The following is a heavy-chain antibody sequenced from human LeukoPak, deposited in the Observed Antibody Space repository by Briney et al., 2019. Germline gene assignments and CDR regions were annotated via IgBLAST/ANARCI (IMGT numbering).Heavy chain of an antibody. Sequence: ASVKVSCKASGYTFTSYGISWVRQAPGQGLEWMGWISAYNGNTNYAQKLQGRVTMTTDTSTSTAYMELRSLRSDDTAVYYCARGVVPVRHPYYFDYWGQGTLVTVSS. J-gene: IGHJ4*02. CDR3: ARGVVPVRHPYYFDY. CDR1: GYTFTSYG. V-gene: IGHV1-18*01. D-gene: IGHD2-2*01. CDR2: ISAYNGNT.